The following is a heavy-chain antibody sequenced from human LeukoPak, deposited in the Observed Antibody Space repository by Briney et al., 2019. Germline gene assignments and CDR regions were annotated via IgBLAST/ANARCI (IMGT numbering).Heavy chain of an antibody. Sequence: GGSLRLSCAASGFTFSTYAMHWVRQAPGKGLEYVSAISCNGGRTYYADSVKGRFTISRDNSKNTLYLQMSSLRAEDTAVYYCVKDLPSGGGVDYWGQGTLVTAS. V-gene: IGHV3-64D*06. J-gene: IGHJ4*02. D-gene: IGHD3-10*01. CDR1: GFTFSTYA. CDR2: ISCNGGRT. CDR3: VKDLPSGGGVDY.